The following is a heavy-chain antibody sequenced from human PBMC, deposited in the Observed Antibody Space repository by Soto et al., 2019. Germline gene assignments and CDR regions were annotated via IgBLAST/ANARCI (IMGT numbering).Heavy chain of an antibody. CDR2: IYYSGST. CDR3: ARALRGYSGYGRRYFDY. J-gene: IGHJ4*02. D-gene: IGHD5-12*01. Sequence: SETLSLTCAVSGGSISSSNWWSWVRQPPGKGLEWIGDIYYSGSTNYNPSLKSRVTISVDTSKNQFSLKLSSVTAADTAVYYCARALRGYSGYGRRYFDYWGQGTLVTVSS. CDR1: GGSISSSNW. V-gene: IGHV4-4*02.